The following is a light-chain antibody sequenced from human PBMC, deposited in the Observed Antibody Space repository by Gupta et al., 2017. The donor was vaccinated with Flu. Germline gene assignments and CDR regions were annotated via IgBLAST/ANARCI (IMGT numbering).Light chain of an antibody. CDR1: SSNIGAGYD. J-gene: IGLJ3*02. CDR2: GNT. V-gene: IGLV1-40*01. CDR3: QSYDSILGDYWV. Sequence: QSVLTQPPSVSGAPGQRVTISCPGSSSNIGAGYDVHWYQQLPGTAPKLLIYGNTNRPSGVPDRFSGSKSGTSASLAITGLQAEDEADYYCQSYDSILGDYWVFGGGTKLTVL.